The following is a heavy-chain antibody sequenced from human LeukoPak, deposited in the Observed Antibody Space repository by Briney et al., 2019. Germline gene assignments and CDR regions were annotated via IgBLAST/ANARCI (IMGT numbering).Heavy chain of an antibody. V-gene: IGHV1-69*05. CDR3: ARTIVVVTAMENEYYFDY. CDR1: GATLSSYA. J-gene: IGHJ4*02. Sequence: SVKVSCKASGATLSSYAISWVRQPPGQGLNWLGRIIPIFGTANYAQKFQGRVTITTDESTSTAYMELSSLRSEDTAVYYCARTIVVVTAMENEYYFDYWGQGTLVTVSS. D-gene: IGHD2-21*02. CDR2: IIPIFGTA.